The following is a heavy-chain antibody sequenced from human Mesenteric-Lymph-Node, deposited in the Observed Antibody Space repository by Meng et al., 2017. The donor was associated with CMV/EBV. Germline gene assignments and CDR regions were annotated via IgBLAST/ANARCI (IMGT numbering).Heavy chain of an antibody. CDR1: GVSVTSGAYH. Sequence: QLHESGLGLVKPSEALSLTCIVSGVSVTSGAYHWSWIRQSPGKGLEWIGYIYGTGITIYNPSLKSRVTILLETSKNQFSLKLNSVTTADTAVYYCAKSRSSTPGIVDDWGQGTLVTVSS. CDR2: IYGTGIT. J-gene: IGHJ4*02. D-gene: IGHD2/OR15-2a*01. V-gene: IGHV4-61*08. CDR3: AKSRSSTPGIVDD.